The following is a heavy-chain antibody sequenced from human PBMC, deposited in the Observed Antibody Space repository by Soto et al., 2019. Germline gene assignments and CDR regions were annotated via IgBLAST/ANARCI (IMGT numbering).Heavy chain of an antibody. V-gene: IGHV3-23*01. CDR1: GFTFNTYS. J-gene: IGHJ6*02. D-gene: IGHD3-9*01. CDR3: VREGVGSTGYFGYYGLDV. CDR2: ISGSGGNT. Sequence: EVQLLESGGGLVQPGGSLRLSCAASGFTFNTYSMSWVRQAPGKGLEWVSAISGSGGNTFYADSVKGRFTISRDNSKNTLYLQMNTLRAEDTAVYYCVREGVGSTGYFGYYGLDVWGQGTTVTVSS.